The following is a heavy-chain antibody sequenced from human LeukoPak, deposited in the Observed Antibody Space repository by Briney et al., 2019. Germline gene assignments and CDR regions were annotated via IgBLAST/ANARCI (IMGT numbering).Heavy chain of an antibody. J-gene: IGHJ5*02. CDR1: GGSISSSVYY. CDR2: IYFSGST. Sequence: PSETLSLTCTVSGGSISSSVYYWGWIRQPPGKGLEWIVSIYFSGSTYYNPSLKSRVTVSVDTSKNQFSLKLSSVTAADTAVYYCARQGSQAGDWVDPWGQGTLVTVSS. CDR3: ARQGSQAGDWVDP. V-gene: IGHV4-39*01.